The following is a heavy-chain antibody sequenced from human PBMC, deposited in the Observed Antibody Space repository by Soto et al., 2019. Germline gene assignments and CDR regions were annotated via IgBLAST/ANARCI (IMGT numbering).Heavy chain of an antibody. Sequence: PSETLSLTCTVSGGSISSSSYYWGWIRQPPGKGLEWIGSIYYSGNTYYNPSLKSQFSISVDRSKNQFSLKLSSVTAADTAVYYCARGQGAAAGHSNFDYWGQGALVTVSS. CDR3: ARGQGAAAGHSNFDY. D-gene: IGHD6-13*01. V-gene: IGHV4-39*07. CDR2: IYYSGNT. CDR1: GGSISSSSYY. J-gene: IGHJ4*02.